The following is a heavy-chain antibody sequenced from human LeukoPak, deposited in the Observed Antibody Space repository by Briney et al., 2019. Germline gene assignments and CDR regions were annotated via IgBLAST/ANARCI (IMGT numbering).Heavy chain of an antibody. Sequence: PSETLFLTCTVSGGSISSYYWSWIRQPPGKGLEWIGYIYYSGSTNYNPSLKSRVTISVDTSKNQFSLKLSSVTAADTAVYYCASESRITGTTYWGQGTLVTVSS. V-gene: IGHV4-59*01. D-gene: IGHD1-20*01. J-gene: IGHJ4*02. CDR1: GGSISSYY. CDR2: IYYSGST. CDR3: ASESRITGTTY.